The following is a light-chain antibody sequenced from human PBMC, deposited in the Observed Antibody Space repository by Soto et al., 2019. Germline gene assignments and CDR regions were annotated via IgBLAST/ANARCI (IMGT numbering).Light chain of an antibody. J-gene: IGLJ1*01. V-gene: IGLV2-14*01. CDR3: SSYTSCSTLV. CDR2: EVS. Sequence: QSVLTQPASVSGSPGQSITISCTGNSSDVGGYNYVSWYQQHPGKAPKLMIYEVSNRPSGVSNRFSGSKSGKTASLTISGLQAKDEADYYCSSYTSCSTLVFGTVTELTVL. CDR1: SSDVGGYNY.